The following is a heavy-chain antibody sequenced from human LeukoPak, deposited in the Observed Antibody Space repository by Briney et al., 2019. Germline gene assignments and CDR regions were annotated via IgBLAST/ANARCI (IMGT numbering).Heavy chain of an antibody. J-gene: IGHJ4*02. CDR3: TTHDILTGYYTGGFDS. Sequence: GGSLRLSCAASGFTFSNAWMSWVRQAPGKGLEWVGRIKSKTDGGTTDYAAPVKGRFTISRDDSKNTLYLQMNSLKTEDTAVYYCTTHDILTGYYTGGFDSWGQGTLVTVSS. CDR1: GFTFSNAW. CDR2: IKSKTDGGTT. D-gene: IGHD3-9*01. V-gene: IGHV3-15*01.